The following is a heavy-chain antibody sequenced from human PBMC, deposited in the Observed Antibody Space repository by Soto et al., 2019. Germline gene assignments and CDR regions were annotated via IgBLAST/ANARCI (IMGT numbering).Heavy chain of an antibody. V-gene: IGHV4-30-2*01. CDR1: GGSISSGGYS. CDR2: IYHSGST. Sequence: QLQLQESGSGLVKPSQTLSLTCAVSGGSISSGGYSRSWIRQPPGKGLEWIGYIYHSGSTYYKPSLKSRVTIAVDRSMNQLSLKLGSVTAADTAVYFCARVVVVPAGGGYSFDFLGQGTLVTGPS. D-gene: IGHD2-15*01. CDR3: ARVVVVPAGGGYSFDF. J-gene: IGHJ4*02.